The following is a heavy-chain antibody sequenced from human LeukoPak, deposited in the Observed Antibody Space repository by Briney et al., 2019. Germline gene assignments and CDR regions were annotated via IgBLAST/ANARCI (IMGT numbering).Heavy chain of an antibody. D-gene: IGHD3-22*01. CDR1: GFTFSSYA. V-gene: IGHV3-23*01. CDR3: AKVGDYYYDSSGSLDFDY. Sequence: GGSLRLSCAASGFTFSSYAMSWVRQAPGKGLEWVSAISGSGGSTYYADSVKGRFTISRDNSKNTLYLQMNSLGAEDTAVYYCAKVGDYYYDSSGSLDFDYWGQGTLVTVSS. J-gene: IGHJ4*02. CDR2: ISGSGGST.